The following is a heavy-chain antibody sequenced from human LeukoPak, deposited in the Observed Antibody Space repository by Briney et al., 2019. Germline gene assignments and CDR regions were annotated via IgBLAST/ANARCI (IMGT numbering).Heavy chain of an antibody. J-gene: IGHJ4*02. CDR1: GPTFADYG. CDR3: ARGEYTHYYFDY. Sequence: GRSLRLSCPPSGPTFADYGMSWVRQAPGNWLEWVSGINWNGGSTGYADSGKGRFTISRDNAKNSLYLQMNSLRAEDTALYYCARGEYTHYYFDYWGQGTLVTVSS. V-gene: IGHV3-20*04. CDR2: INWNGGST. D-gene: IGHD3-10*01.